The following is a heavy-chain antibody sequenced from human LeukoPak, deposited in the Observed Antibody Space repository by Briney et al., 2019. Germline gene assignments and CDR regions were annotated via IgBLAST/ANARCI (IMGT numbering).Heavy chain of an antibody. CDR1: GFTFSSRW. CDR3: AGDRGYLQFDY. CDR2: IKEDGSQK. Sequence: GGSLRLSCSASGFTFSSRWMSWVRQAQGKGREGVANIKEDGSQKYYADSVKGRFTISRDNAKNSLYLQLNSLRAEDTAMYYCAGDRGYLQFDYWGQRTLVTVSS. J-gene: IGHJ4*02. D-gene: IGHD3-10*01. V-gene: IGHV3-7*03.